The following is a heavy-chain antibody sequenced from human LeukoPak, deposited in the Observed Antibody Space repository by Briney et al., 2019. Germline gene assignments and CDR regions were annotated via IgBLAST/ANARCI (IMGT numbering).Heavy chain of an antibody. J-gene: IGHJ4*02. V-gene: IGHV1-69*13. CDR3: ARSVGYSGYGIDY. CDR2: IIPILGTT. D-gene: IGHD5-12*01. CDR1: GCTFGSYT. Sequence: ASVKVSCKASGCTFGSYTISWVRQAPGQGLEWVGGIIPILGTTNYAHKFQGRVTITADDSTSTAYMELSTLRSEETAVYYCARSVGYSGYGIDYWGQGTLVTVSS.